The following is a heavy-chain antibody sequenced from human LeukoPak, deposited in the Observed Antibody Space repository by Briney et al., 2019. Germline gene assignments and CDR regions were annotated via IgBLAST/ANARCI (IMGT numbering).Heavy chain of an antibody. J-gene: IGHJ4*02. CDR2: ISSSGSTI. V-gene: IGHV3-48*03. D-gene: IGHD6-19*01. CDR1: GFTFSSYE. CDR3: ARERVGDSSGWRGRVTYYFDY. Sequence: PGGSLRLSCAASGFTFSSYEMNWVRQAPGKGLEWVSYISSSGSTIYYADSVKGRFTISRDNAKNSLYLQMNSLRAEDTAVYYCARERVGDSSGWRGRVTYYFDYWGQGTLVTVSS.